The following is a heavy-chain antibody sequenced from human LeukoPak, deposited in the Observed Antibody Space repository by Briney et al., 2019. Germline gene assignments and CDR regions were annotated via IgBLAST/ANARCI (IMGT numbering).Heavy chain of an antibody. V-gene: IGHV3-23*01. CDR1: GFSFSSYA. Sequence: GSLRLSCAASGFSFSSYAMSWVRQAPGKGLEWASSLNGRGASTFYADSVKGRFTISRDNYNKMLFLQMKSLRADDTALYYCAKDIRYEDYAFDFWGQGTMVTVSS. CDR3: AKDIRYEDYAFDF. CDR2: LNGRGAST. J-gene: IGHJ3*01. D-gene: IGHD3-9*01.